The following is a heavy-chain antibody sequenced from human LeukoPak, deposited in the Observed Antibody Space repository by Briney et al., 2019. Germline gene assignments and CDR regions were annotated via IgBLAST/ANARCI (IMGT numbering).Heavy chain of an antibody. J-gene: IGHJ3*02. CDR3: ARGGHSSGWYWDAFDI. V-gene: IGHV3-7*01. CDR2: IKQDGSES. Sequence: GGPLRLSCAASGFPFSSYWMTWVRQAPGTGLEWVANIKQDGSESYYLDSVKGRFTVSRDNAKNTLYLQMNSLRAEDTAVYYCARGGHSSGWYWDAFDIWGQGTMVTVSS. D-gene: IGHD6-19*01. CDR1: GFPFSSYW.